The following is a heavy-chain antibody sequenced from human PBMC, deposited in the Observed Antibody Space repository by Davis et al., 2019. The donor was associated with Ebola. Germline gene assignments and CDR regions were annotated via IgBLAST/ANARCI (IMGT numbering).Heavy chain of an antibody. CDR2: INHSGST. CDR1: GYSISSGYF. J-gene: IGHJ6*02. CDR3: ARRPGPYYYYSMDV. Sequence: SETLSLTCTVSGYSISSGYFWGWIRQPPGKGLEWIGEINHSGSTNYNPSLKSRVTISVDTSKNQFSLKLSSVTAADTAVYYCARRPGPYYYYSMDVWGQGTTVTVSS. D-gene: IGHD1-1*01. V-gene: IGHV4-38-2*02.